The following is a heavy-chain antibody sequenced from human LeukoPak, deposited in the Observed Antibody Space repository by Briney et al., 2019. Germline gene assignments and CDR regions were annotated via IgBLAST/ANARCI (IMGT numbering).Heavy chain of an antibody. CDR1: GFTFSSYA. CDR3: GRDRPSDY. V-gene: IGHV3-64*01. J-gene: IGHJ4*02. Sequence: GGSLRLSCAASGFTFSSYAMHWVRQAPGKGLEYVSAINSNGGSTYYANSVKGRFTISRDNSKNTVYLEMGGLRAEDTAVYYCGRDRPSDYWGQGTLVTVSS. CDR2: INSNGGST.